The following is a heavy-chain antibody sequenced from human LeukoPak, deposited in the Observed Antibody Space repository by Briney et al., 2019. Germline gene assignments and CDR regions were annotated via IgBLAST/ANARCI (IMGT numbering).Heavy chain of an antibody. J-gene: IGHJ4*02. D-gene: IGHD3-22*01. CDR3: ATGRSGYLDY. CDR1: GFTFSSYG. Sequence: PGGSLRLSCAASGFTFSSYGMHWVRQAPGKGLEWVAVISYDGSNKYYADSVKGRFTISRDNSKNTLYLQMNSLRAEDTAVYYCATGRSGYLDYWGQGTLVTVSS. V-gene: IGHV3-30*03. CDR2: ISYDGSNK.